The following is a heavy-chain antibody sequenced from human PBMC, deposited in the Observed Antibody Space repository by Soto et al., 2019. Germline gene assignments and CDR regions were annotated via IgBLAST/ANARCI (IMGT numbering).Heavy chain of an antibody. V-gene: IGHV3-33*01. D-gene: IGHD6-19*01. CDR1: GFPFWHYG. Sequence: QVQLVESGGGVVQPGRSLRLSCVGSGFPFWHYGMHWVRQAPGKGLEWVAVIWSDGNKESYADSVKGRFAISRDNSKEPLYLEMNSLRVEDPAVYFFARDRNGGWFHMDVWGQGTTVSVSS. CDR2: IWSDGNKE. CDR3: ARDRNGGWFHMDV. J-gene: IGHJ6*02.